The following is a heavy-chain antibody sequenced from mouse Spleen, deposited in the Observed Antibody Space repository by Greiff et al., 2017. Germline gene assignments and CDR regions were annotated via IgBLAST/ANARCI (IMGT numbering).Heavy chain of an antibody. Sequence: EVQRVESGGGLVQPGGSLSPSCAASGFTFTDYYMSWVRQPPGKALEWLGFIRNKANGYTTEYSASVKGRFTISRDNSQSILYLQMNALRAEDSATYYCARWLLFWGAGTTVTVSS. D-gene: IGHD2-12*01. V-gene: IGHV7-3*01. CDR3: ARWLLF. CDR2: IRNKANGYTT. J-gene: IGHJ1*01. CDR1: GFTFTDYY.